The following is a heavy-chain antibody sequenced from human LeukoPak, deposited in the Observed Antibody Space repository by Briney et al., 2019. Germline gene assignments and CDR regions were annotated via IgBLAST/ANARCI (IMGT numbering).Heavy chain of an antibody. CDR2: IYSGGST. J-gene: IGHJ4*02. CDR1: GSTVSSNY. D-gene: IGHD3-22*01. V-gene: IGHV3-53*01. Sequence: PGGSLRLSCAASGSTVSSNYMSWVRQAPGKGLEWVSVIYSGGSTYYADSVKGRFTISRDNSKNTLYLQMNSLRAEDTAVYYCAREKYYYDSSGYYDYWGQGTLVTVSS. CDR3: AREKYYYDSSGYYDY.